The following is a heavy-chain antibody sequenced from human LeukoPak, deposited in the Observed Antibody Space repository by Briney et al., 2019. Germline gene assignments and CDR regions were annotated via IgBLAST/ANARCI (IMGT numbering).Heavy chain of an antibody. V-gene: IGHV5-51*01. CDR2: TYAGDSST. CDR1: GFTFSTYS. J-gene: IGHJ4*02. D-gene: IGHD3-16*01. Sequence: GESLKISCKGSGFTFSTYSFAWVRQMPGKGLEWMGVTYAGDSSTTYSPSSQGQVTISVDKSISTAYLQWSSLKASDSAIYYCARHSCYDSWGQGTLVTVSS. CDR3: ARHSCYDS.